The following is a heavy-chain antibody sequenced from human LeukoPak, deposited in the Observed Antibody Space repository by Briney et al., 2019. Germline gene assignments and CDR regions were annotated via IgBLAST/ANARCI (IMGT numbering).Heavy chain of an antibody. Sequence: ASVKVSCKASGYTFTGYYMHWVRQAPGQGLEWMGRINPNSGGTNYAQKFQGRVTMTRDTSISTAYMELSRLRSDDTAVYYCARGRGSGWHFDYWGQGTLVTVSS. CDR3: ARGRGSGWHFDY. CDR2: INPNSGGT. J-gene: IGHJ4*02. V-gene: IGHV1-2*06. D-gene: IGHD6-19*01. CDR1: GYTFTGYY.